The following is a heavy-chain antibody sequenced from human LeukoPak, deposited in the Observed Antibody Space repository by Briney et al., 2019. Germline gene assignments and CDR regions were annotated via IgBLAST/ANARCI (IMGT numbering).Heavy chain of an antibody. CDR2: ISFDGSNK. CDR3: ARGSGYSYSFTGRERTKSRLDY. CDR1: GFTFSNYG. J-gene: IGHJ4*02. V-gene: IGHV3-30*03. Sequence: HPGGSLRLSCAASGFTFSNYGMHWVRQAPGKGLEWVAVISFDGSNKYYADSVKGRFTISRDSSKNTLYLQMNSLRAADTAVYYCARGSGYSYSFTGRERTKSRLDYWGQGTLVTVSS. D-gene: IGHD5-18*01.